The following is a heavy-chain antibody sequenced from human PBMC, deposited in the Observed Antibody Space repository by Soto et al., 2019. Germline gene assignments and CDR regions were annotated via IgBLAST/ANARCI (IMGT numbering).Heavy chain of an antibody. V-gene: IGHV3-23*01. CDR3: AKERSSGWSFDY. Sequence: EVQLLESGGGLVQPGGSLRLSCAASGFTFSTYAMNWVRQAPGKGLEWVSGISGSGDSTYYADSVKGRFTVSRDNSKNTLSLQMNGRRAEDTAVFYCAKERSSGWSFDYWGQGTLVTVSS. J-gene: IGHJ4*02. CDR2: ISGSGDST. CDR1: GFTFSTYA. D-gene: IGHD6-19*01.